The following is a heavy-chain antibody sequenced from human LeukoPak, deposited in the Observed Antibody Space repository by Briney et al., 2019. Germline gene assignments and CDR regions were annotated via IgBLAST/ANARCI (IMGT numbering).Heavy chain of an antibody. CDR1: GFTFSSYR. CDR3: ARDQEDIVVVPAASAKYYYYYYMDV. Sequence: PGGSLRLSCAASGFTFSSYRMSWVRQAPGKGLEWVANIKQDGSEKYYVDSVKGRFTISRDNAKNSLYLQMNSLRAEDTAVYYCARDQEDIVVVPAASAKYYYYYYMDVWGKGTTVTISS. CDR2: IKQDGSEK. D-gene: IGHD2-2*01. J-gene: IGHJ6*03. V-gene: IGHV3-7*01.